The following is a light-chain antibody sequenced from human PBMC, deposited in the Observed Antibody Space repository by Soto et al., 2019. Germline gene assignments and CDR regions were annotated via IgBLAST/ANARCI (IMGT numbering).Light chain of an antibody. CDR2: GTS. CDR1: QSVSSNY. J-gene: IGKJ2*03. Sequence: EIVLTQSPGTLSLSLGERATLSCRASQSVSSNYLAWYQQNPGQAPRLLIYGTSSRATGIPDRFSGSGSGTDFHLAIIRLQPEDFAVYYCQQYGNSPRYSFGQGTKLEI. V-gene: IGKV3-20*01. CDR3: QQYGNSPRYS.